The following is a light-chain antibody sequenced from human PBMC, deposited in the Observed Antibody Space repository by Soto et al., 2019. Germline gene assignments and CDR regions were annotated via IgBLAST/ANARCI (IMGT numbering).Light chain of an antibody. V-gene: IGLV2-8*01. CDR3: SSYAGSNNYV. CDR1: SSDVGSYNY. CDR2: EVS. J-gene: IGLJ1*01. Sequence: QSALTQPPSASGSPGQSVTISCTGTSSDVGSYNYVSWYQQHPGKAPKLMIYEVSKRPSGVPDRFSASKSGNTASLTVSGLQAEDEADYYCSSYAGSNNYVFGTGTKLTVL.